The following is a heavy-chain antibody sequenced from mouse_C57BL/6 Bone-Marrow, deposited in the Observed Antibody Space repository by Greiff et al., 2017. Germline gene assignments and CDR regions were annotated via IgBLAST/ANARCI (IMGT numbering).Heavy chain of an antibody. V-gene: IGHV1-64*01. CDR3: ARRWFFFDY. D-gene: IGHD2-3*01. J-gene: IGHJ2*01. Sequence: VKLQQPGAELVKPGASVKLSCKASGYTFTSYWMHWVKQRPGQGLEWIGMIHPNSGSTNYNEKFKSKATLTADKSSSTAYMQLSSLTSEDSAVYYCARRWFFFDYWGQGTTLTVSS. CDR2: IHPNSGST. CDR1: GYTFTSYW.